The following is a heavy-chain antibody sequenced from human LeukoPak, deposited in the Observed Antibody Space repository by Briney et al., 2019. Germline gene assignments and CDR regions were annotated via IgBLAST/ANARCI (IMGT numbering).Heavy chain of an antibody. D-gene: IGHD3-10*01. V-gene: IGHV3-33*01. J-gene: IGHJ4*02. Sequence: GGSLRLSCAASGFTFSSYGMHWVRQAPGKGLEWVAFTWYDGSNKYYADSAKGRFTISRDNSKSTLYLQMNSLRAEDTAVYYCARLLSNTFYYGSGSHLDYWGQGTLVTVSS. CDR1: GFTFSSYG. CDR3: ARLLSNTFYYGSGSHLDY. CDR2: TWYDGSNK.